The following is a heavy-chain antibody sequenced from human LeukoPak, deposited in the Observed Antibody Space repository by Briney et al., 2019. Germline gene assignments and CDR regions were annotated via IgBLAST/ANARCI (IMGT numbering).Heavy chain of an antibody. V-gene: IGHV1-69*13. D-gene: IGHD3-9*01. J-gene: IGHJ4*02. CDR1: GGTFSSYA. CDR2: IIPIFGTA. Sequence: SVKVSCKASGGTFSSYAISWVRQAPGQGLEWMGGIIPIFGTANYAQKFQGRVTITADESTSTAYMELSSLRSEDTAVYYCARDFYDILTGPGQTRTMEYYFDYWGQGTLVTVSS. CDR3: ARDFYDILTGPGQTRTMEYYFDY.